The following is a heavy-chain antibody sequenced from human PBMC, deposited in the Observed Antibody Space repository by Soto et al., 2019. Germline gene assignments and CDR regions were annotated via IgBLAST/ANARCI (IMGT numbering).Heavy chain of an antibody. CDR1: GVTFSAFA. CDR3: ARGPLRNWFDP. Sequence: ASVKFSCKSSGVTFSAFAISWVRQAPGQGLEWMGWINAGNGNTKYSQKFQGRVTITKNTSASTAYMELSSLRSEDTAVYYCARGPLRNWFDPWGHGNLATVSS. J-gene: IGHJ5*02. D-gene: IGHD5-12*01. CDR2: INAGNGNT. V-gene: IGHV1-3*01.